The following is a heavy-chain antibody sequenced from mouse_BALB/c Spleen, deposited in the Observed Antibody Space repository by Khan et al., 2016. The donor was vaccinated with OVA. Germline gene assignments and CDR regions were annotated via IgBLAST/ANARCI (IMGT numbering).Heavy chain of an antibody. J-gene: IGHJ2*01. CDR2: IDPVNGNT. Sequence: VQLKQSGAELVKPGASVKLSCTASGFNIKDTHMHWVKQRPEQGLEWIGRIDPVNGNTKYDPKFQGKATITADTSSNTAYLQFSSLTSEDTAVXYCVPTGTGDYFDYWGQGTTLTVSS. CDR1: GFNIKDTH. V-gene: IGHV14-3*02. D-gene: IGHD4-1*01. CDR3: VPTGTGDYFDY.